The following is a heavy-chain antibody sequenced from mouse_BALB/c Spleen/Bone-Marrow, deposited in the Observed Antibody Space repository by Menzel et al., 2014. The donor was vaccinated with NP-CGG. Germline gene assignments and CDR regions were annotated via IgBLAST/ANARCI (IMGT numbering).Heavy chain of an antibody. Sequence: QVHVKQSGAELAKPGASVKMSCKASGYTFTSYCMHWVKQRPGQGLEWIGYINPSTGYTEYNQKFKDKATLTADKSSSTAYMQLSSLTSEDSAVYYCATGTYYFDYWGQGTTLTVSS. CDR1: GYTFTSYC. D-gene: IGHD4-1*01. V-gene: IGHV1-7*01. CDR2: INPSTGYT. CDR3: ATGTYYFDY. J-gene: IGHJ2*01.